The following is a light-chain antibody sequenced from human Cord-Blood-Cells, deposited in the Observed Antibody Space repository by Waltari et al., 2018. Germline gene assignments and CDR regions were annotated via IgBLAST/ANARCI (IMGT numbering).Light chain of an antibody. V-gene: IGLV3-25*03. CDR3: QSADSSGTYVV. CDR2: KDS. Sequence: SYELTQPPSVSVSPAQTARITCSGDALPKHYAYWYQQKPGQAPVLVIYKDSERPSGIPERFSGSSSGTTVTLTISGVQAEDEADYYCQSADSSGTYVVFGGGTKLTVL. J-gene: IGLJ2*01. CDR1: ALPKHY.